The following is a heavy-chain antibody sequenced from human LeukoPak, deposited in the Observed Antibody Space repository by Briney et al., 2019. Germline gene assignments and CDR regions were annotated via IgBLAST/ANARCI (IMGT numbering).Heavy chain of an antibody. J-gene: IGHJ4*02. CDR1: GDTVRKYA. CDR3: ARDRTGYGNYYFDS. V-gene: IGHV1-69*05. D-gene: IGHD5-18*01. CDR2: ILSTYGAS. Sequence: SVKVSCKAAGDTVRKYAIGWVRQAPGQGLEWIGGILSTYGASNYAQKFQGRVTLTTDESANTAYMELRSLRSEDTAVYYCARDRTGYGNYYFDSWGQGTPVTVSS.